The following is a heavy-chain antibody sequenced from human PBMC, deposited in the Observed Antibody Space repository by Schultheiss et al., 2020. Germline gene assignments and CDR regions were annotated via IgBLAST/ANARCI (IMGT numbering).Heavy chain of an antibody. CDR1: GYSISSGYY. CDR2: IYHSGST. D-gene: IGHD2-15*01. V-gene: IGHV4-38-2*02. J-gene: IGHJ3*02. Sequence: SQTLSLTCTVSGYSISSGYYWGWIRQPPGKGLEWIGSIYHSGSTYYNPSLKSRVTISVDTSKNQFSLKLSSVTAADTAVYYCAINIVVLAWAFDIWGQGTMVTVAS. CDR3: AINIVVLAWAFDI.